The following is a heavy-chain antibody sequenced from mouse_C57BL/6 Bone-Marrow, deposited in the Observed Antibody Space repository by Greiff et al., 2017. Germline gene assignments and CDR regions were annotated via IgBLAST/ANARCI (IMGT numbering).Heavy chain of an antibody. D-gene: IGHD2-2*01. Sequence: EVKLVESGGGLVQPGESLKLSCESNEYEFPSHDMSWVRKPPEKRLELVAAINSDGGSTYYPDTMERRFIISRDNTKKTLYLHMSSRRSEYTALYYCARHGDDGLPWFAYWGQGTLVTVSA. CDR2: INSDGGST. V-gene: IGHV5-2*01. CDR3: ARHGDDGLPWFAY. CDR1: EYEFPSHD. J-gene: IGHJ3*01.